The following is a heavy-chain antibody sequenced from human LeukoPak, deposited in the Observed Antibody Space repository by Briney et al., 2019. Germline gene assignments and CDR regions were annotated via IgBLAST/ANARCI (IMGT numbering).Heavy chain of an antibody. CDR1: GFTFSSYG. CDR3: ATADSGSYYSGFDY. CDR2: IWYDGSNK. V-gene: IGHV3-33*01. D-gene: IGHD1-26*01. Sequence: GRSLRLSCAASGFTFSSYGMHWVRQAPGKGLEWVAVIWYDGSNKYYADSVKGRFTISRDNSKNTLYLHMNSLRAEDTAVYYCATADSGSYYSGFDYWGQGTLVTVSS. J-gene: IGHJ4*02.